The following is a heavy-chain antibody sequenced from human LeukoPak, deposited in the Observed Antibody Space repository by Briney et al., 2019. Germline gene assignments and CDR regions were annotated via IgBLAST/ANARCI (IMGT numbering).Heavy chain of an antibody. V-gene: IGHV3-9*03. CDR1: GFTFDDYA. J-gene: IGHJ5*02. CDR2: ISWNSGSI. CDR3: AKGRGYSYGGNWFDP. Sequence: PGGSLRLSCAASGFTFDDYAMHWVRQAPGKGLEWVSGISWNSGSIGYADSVKGRFTISRDNAKNSLYLQMNSLRAEDMALYYCAKGRGYSYGGNWFDPRGQGTLVTVSS. D-gene: IGHD5-18*01.